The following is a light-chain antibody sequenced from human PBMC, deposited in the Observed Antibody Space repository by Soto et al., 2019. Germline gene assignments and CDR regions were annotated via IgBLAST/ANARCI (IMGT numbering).Light chain of an antibody. CDR3: CSYAGSYYA. Sequence: QSALTQPRSVSGSPGQSVTIPCTGTSSDVGGYNYVSWYQQHPGKAPKLMIYDVSKRPSGVPDRFSGSKSGNTASLTISELQADDEADYYCCSYAGSYYAFGTGTKLTV. CDR1: SSDVGGYNY. J-gene: IGLJ1*01. CDR2: DVS. V-gene: IGLV2-11*01.